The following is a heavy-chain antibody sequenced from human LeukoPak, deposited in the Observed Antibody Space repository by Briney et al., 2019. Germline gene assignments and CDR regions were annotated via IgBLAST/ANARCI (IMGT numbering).Heavy chain of an antibody. V-gene: IGHV3-30-3*01. J-gene: IGHJ6*02. D-gene: IGHD1-1*01. CDR2: ISYDGSNK. CDR3: ARHRAQLVLDYYYGMDV. CDR1: KFTFSNYA. Sequence: GGSLRLSCAASKFTFSNYAMHWVRQAPGKGLEWVAVISYDGSNKYYADSVKGRFTISRDNPKNTLYLQMNSLRAEDTAVFYCARHRAQLVLDYYYGMDVWGQGTTVTVSS.